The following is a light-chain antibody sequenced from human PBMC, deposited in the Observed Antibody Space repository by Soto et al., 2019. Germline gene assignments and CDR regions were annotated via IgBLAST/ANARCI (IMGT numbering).Light chain of an antibody. V-gene: IGKV3-20*01. CDR2: GAS. Sequence: IVLTQSPGTLSLSPGERATLSCRASQCFXSSYSAGYQQKPGQAPRLPXYGASSRATGIPDRLSGSGSGTDFTLTISSLEPEDSAVYYCQQRHMGTSTFGQGTRLEIK. CDR3: QQRHMGTST. J-gene: IGKJ5*01. CDR1: QCFXSSY.